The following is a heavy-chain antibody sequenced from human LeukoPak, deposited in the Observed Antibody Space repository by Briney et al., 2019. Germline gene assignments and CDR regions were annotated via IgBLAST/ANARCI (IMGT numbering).Heavy chain of an antibody. CDR2: IRSKAYGGTT. CDR3: TSDHIYCSSTSCYAPGAFDI. CDR1: GFTFGDYA. Sequence: PARSPRPSCTASGFTFGDYAMSWGRQPPAKGLEWGGFIRSKAYGGTTEYAASVKGRITISRDDSKSIAYLQMNSLKTEDTAVYYCTSDHIYCSSTSCYAPGAFDIWGQGTMVTVSS. D-gene: IGHD2-2*01. J-gene: IGHJ3*02. V-gene: IGHV3-49*04.